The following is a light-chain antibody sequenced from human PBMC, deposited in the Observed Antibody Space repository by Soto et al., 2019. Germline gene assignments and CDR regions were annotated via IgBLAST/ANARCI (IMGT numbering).Light chain of an antibody. J-gene: IGKJ5*01. Sequence: DIQVTQTPSSLSASVGDRVTITCRASQGISNYLAWYQQKPGKVPRLLIYAASTLRSGVPSRFSGSGSGTDFALTVTSLQPEDAAAYYCQRYDSNPFPFGQGTRLE. V-gene: IGKV1-27*01. CDR1: QGISNY. CDR2: AAS. CDR3: QRYDSNPFP.